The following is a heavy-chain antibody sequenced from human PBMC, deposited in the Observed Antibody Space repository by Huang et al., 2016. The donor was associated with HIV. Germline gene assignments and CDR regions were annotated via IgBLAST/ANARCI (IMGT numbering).Heavy chain of an antibody. J-gene: IGHJ4*02. CDR1: GFPFKNAW. Sequence: EVQLVESGGRLVKPGGSLRLSCAASGFPFKNAWMNWVRQAPGKGPAWVGRIKSKLDGATTEYAAPVKGRFAISRDNSKNTLYLQMNSLKTEDTAVYFCAADRLAVAGAFDYWGLGTLVTVSS. CDR3: AADRLAVAGAFDY. CDR2: IKSKLDGATT. D-gene: IGHD6-19*01. V-gene: IGHV3-15*01.